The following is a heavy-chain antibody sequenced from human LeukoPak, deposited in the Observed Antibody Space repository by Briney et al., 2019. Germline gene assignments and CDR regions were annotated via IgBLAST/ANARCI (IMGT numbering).Heavy chain of an antibody. CDR3: ARTGRNIVVVPAANPFGAFDI. CDR2: IYYSGST. V-gene: IGHV4-59*01. CDR1: GGSISSYY. Sequence: SETLSLTCTVSGGSISSYYWSWIRQPPGKGLEWIGYIYYSGSTNYNPSLKSRVTISVDTSKNQFSLKLSSVTAADTAVYYCARTGRNIVVVPAANPFGAFDIWAKGQWSPSLQ. D-gene: IGHD2-2*01. J-gene: IGHJ3*02.